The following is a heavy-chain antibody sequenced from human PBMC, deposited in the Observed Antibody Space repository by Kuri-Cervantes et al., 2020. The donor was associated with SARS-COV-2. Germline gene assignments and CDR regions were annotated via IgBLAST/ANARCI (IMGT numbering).Heavy chain of an antibody. V-gene: IGHV3-30*18. CDR2: ISYDGKNK. D-gene: IGHD2-21*01. J-gene: IGHJ4*02. CDR3: AKDRAGVHDF. CDR1: GFNFSTTD. Sequence: GESLKISCVASGFNFSTTDMHWVRQAPGKGLEWVTFISYDGKNKKCMASGKGRFTISRDNSQNTLHLQMKSLRDEDTANYYCAKDRAGVHDFWGQGTLVTVSS.